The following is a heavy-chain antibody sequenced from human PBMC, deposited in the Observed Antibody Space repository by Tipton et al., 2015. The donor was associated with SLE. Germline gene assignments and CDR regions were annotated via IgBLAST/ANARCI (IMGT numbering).Heavy chain of an antibody. CDR3: ARGLSSLVGFYYYYYMDV. CDR1: GGSISSNNW. J-gene: IGHJ6*03. Sequence: TLSLTCAVSGGSISSNNWWSWVRQPPGKGLEWIGEIYHSGSTNYNPSLKSRVTISVDTSKNQFSLKLSSVTAADTAVYYCARGLSSLVGFYYYYYMDVWGKGTTVTVSS. V-gene: IGHV4-4*02. D-gene: IGHD2-8*02. CDR2: IYHSGST.